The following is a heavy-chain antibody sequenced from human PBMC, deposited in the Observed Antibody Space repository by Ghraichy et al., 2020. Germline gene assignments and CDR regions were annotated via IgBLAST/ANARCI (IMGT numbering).Heavy chain of an antibody. CDR3: AKDRGFWSGYYDY. J-gene: IGHJ4*02. D-gene: IGHD3-3*01. CDR2: ISYDGSKK. V-gene: IGHV3-30*18. CDR1: GFTFSSYG. Sequence: GGSLRLSCAASGFTFSSYGMHWVRQAPGKGLEWVAVISYDGSKKYYTDSVKGRFTISRDNSKNTLYLQMNSLRAEDTAVYYCAKDRGFWSGYYDYWGQGTLVTVSS.